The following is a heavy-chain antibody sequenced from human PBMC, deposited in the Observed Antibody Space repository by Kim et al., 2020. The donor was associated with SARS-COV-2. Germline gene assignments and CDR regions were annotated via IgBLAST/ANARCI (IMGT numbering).Heavy chain of an antibody. CDR3: AKDISDYYYYGMDV. D-gene: IGHD6-25*01. V-gene: IGHV3-9*01. J-gene: IGHJ6*02. CDR1: GFTFDDYA. Sequence: GGSLRLSCAASGFTFDDYAMHWVRQAPGKGLEWVSGISWNSGSIGYADSVKGRFTISRDNAKNSLYLQMNSLRAEDTALYYCAKDISDYYYYGMDVWGQGTTVTVSS. CDR2: ISWNSGSI.